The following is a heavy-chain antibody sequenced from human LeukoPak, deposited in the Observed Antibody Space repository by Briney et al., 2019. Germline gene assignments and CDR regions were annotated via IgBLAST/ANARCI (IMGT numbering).Heavy chain of an antibody. Sequence: GGSLRLSCAASGFTFSSYWMHWVRQAPGKGLVWVSRINSDGSSTSYADSVKGRFTISRDNAKNTLYLRMNSLRAEDTAVYYCARGGRAYSFDYWGQGTLVTVSS. CDR2: INSDGSST. J-gene: IGHJ4*02. V-gene: IGHV3-74*01. CDR3: ARGGRAYSFDY. D-gene: IGHD1-26*01. CDR1: GFTFSSYW.